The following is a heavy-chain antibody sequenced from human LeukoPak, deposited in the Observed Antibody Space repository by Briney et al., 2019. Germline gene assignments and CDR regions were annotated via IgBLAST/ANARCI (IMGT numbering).Heavy chain of an antibody. V-gene: IGHV4-59*01. Sequence: PSETLSLTSTVSGDSISSYYWSWIRLPPGKGLEWIGYPSKSGTTNYSPSLKSRVTIFGDTSKNQFFLKLSSVTAADTAMYYCARARYVNSFYAFDIWGQGTLVTVSS. CDR1: GDSISSYY. CDR2: PSKSGTT. J-gene: IGHJ3*02. CDR3: ARARYVNSFYAFDI. D-gene: IGHD3-9*01.